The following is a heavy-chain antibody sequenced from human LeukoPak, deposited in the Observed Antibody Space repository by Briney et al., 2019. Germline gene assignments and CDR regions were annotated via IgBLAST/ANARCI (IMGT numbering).Heavy chain of an antibody. V-gene: IGHV3-30*18. CDR2: ISYDGSNK. J-gene: IGHJ6*02. Sequence: GGSLRLSCAASGFTFSSYGMHWVHQAPGKGLEWVAVISYDGSNKYYADSVKGRFTISRDNSKNTLYLQMNSLRAEDTAVYYCAKDLDSSGWFYYYGMDVWGQGTTVTVSS. D-gene: IGHD6-19*01. CDR3: AKDLDSSGWFYYYGMDV. CDR1: GFTFSSYG.